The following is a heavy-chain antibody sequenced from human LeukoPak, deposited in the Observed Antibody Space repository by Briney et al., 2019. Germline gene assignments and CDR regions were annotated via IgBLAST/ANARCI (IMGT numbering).Heavy chain of an antibody. CDR1: GYTFTGYY. D-gene: IGHD6-19*01. CDR3: ARPRTDSSGWYDDSDY. J-gene: IGHJ4*02. Sequence: ASVKVSCKASGYTFTGYYMHWVRQAPGQGLEWMGIINPSGGSTSYAQKFQGRVTMTRDTSTSTVYMELSSLRSEDTAVYYCARPRTDSSGWYDDSDYWGQGTLITVSS. CDR2: INPSGGST. V-gene: IGHV1-46*01.